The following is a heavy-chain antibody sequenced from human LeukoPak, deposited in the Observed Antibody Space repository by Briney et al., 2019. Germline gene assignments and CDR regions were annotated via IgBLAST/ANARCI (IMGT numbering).Heavy chain of an antibody. CDR3: ARVYGDYAVVSWFDP. CDR2: IYYSGST. J-gene: IGHJ5*02. Sequence: SETLSLTCTVSGGSISSSSYYWGWIRQPPGKGLEWIGSIYYSGSTYYSPSLKSRVTISVDTSKNQFSLKLSSVTAADTAVYYCARVYGDYAVVSWFDPWGQGTLVTVSS. D-gene: IGHD4-17*01. V-gene: IGHV4-39*01. CDR1: GGSISSSSYY.